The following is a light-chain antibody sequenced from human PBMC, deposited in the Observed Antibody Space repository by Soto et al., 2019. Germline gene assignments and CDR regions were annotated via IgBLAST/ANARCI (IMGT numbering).Light chain of an antibody. CDR2: EGS. J-gene: IGLJ3*02. Sequence: QSALTQPASVSGSPGQSITISCTGTSSDVGSYNFVSWYQQHPGKAPKLMIYEGSQRPSGVSNRFSGSKSGNTASLTISGLQAEDEADYYCCSYAGRSTGVFGGGTKLTVL. CDR3: CSYAGRSTGV. CDR1: SSDVGSYNF. V-gene: IGLV2-23*01.